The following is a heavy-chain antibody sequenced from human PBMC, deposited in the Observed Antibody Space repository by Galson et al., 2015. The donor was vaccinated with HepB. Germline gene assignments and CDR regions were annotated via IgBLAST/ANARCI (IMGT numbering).Heavy chain of an antibody. D-gene: IGHD6-13*01. J-gene: IGHJ3*02. CDR3: ATTSSSWYMGAFDI. CDR1: GFSFTTYA. CDR2: IYYSGST. Sequence: CAASGFSFTTYAMSWIRQPPGKGLEWIGYIYYSGSTNYNPSLKSRVTISVDTSKNQFSLKLSSVTAADTAVYYCATTSSSWYMGAFDIWGQGTMVTVSS. V-gene: IGHV4-59*01.